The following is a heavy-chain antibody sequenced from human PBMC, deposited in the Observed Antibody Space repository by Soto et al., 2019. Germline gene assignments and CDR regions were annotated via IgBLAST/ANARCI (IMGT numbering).Heavy chain of an antibody. Sequence: GGSLILSCAASGFTFSSYAMSWVRQAPGKGLEWVSAISGSGGSTYYADSVKGRFTISRDNSKNTLYLQMNSLRAEDTAVYYCVSGSGSYYNGETHNYYYYYGMDVWGQGTTVTVSS. D-gene: IGHD3-10*01. CDR2: ISGSGGST. CDR1: GFTFSSYA. V-gene: IGHV3-23*01. J-gene: IGHJ6*02. CDR3: VSGSGSYYNGETHNYYYYYGMDV.